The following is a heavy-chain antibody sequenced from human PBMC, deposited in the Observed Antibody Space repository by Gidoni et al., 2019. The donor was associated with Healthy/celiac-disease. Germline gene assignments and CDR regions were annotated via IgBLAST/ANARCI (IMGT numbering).Heavy chain of an antibody. CDR3: ASTMGPYSSSIKHYFDY. V-gene: IGHV3-11*01. CDR2: GSTI. Sequence: GSTIYYADSVKGRFTISRDNAKNSLYLQMNSLRAEDTAVYYCASTMGPYSSSIKHYFDYWGQGTLVTVSS. D-gene: IGHD6-6*01. J-gene: IGHJ4*02.